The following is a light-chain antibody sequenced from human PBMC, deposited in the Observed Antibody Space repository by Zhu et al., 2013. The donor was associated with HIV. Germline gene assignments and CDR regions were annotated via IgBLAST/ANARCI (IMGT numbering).Light chain of an antibody. CDR3: QQSYTVHPLS. V-gene: IGKV1-39*01. CDR2: AAS. J-gene: IGKJ4*01. Sequence: DIQMTQSPSFLSASVGDRVTITCRASQSISTYLHWYQQKPGKAPKLLIYAASSLQSGVPSRFSGTGSGTDFTLTISSLQPEDSATYYCQQSYTVHPLSFGGGTKVEIK. CDR1: QSISTY.